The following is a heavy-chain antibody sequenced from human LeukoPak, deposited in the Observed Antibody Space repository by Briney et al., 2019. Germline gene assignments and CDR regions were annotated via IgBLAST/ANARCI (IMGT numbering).Heavy chain of an antibody. CDR3: ARDLLWGDY. J-gene: IGHJ4*02. V-gene: IGHV3-23*01. CDR1: GFTFTNYA. Sequence: PGGSLRLSCAASGFTFTNYAMSWVRQAPGKGLEWISGISGSGGNTKYADSVKGRFSISRDNAKNSLYLQMNSLRAEDTAVYYCARDLLWGDYWGQGTLVTVSS. CDR2: ISGSGGNT. D-gene: IGHD3-10*01.